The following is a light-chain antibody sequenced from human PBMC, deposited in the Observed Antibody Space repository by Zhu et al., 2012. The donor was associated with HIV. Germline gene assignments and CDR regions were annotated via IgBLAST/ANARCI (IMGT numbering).Light chain of an antibody. V-gene: IGKV1-5*03. CDR2: KAS. J-gene: IGKJ1*01. CDR1: ESISRY. Sequence: DVQLTQSPSFLSASVGDRVTITCRASESISRYLAWYQQKPGKAPKLLIYKASNLESGVPSRFSGSGSGTEFTLTISSLQPDDFATYYCQHYNNYPWTFGQGTKVEVK. CDR3: QHYNNYPWT.